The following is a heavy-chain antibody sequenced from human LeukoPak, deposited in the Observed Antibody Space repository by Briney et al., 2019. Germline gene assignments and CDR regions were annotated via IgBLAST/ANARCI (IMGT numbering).Heavy chain of an antibody. CDR1: GYTFTGYY. CDR2: INPNSGGT. CDR3: ARDLIAARFTGDYVDY. V-gene: IGHV1-2*02. D-gene: IGHD6-6*01. J-gene: IGHJ4*02. Sequence: ASVKVSCKASGYTFTGYYMHWVRQAPGQGLEWMGWINPNSGGTNYAQKFQGRVTMTRDTSISTAYMELSRLRSDDTAVYYCARDLIAARFTGDYVDYWGQGTLVTVSS.